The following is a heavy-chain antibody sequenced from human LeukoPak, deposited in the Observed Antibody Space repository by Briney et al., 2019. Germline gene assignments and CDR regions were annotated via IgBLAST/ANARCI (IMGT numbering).Heavy chain of an antibody. V-gene: IGHV4-34*01. CDR2: INHSGSI. Sequence: SETLSLTCAVYGGSFSGYYWSWIRQPPGKGLEWIGEINHSGSINYNPSLKSRVTISVDTSKNQFSLKLSSVTAEDTAVYYCASMGMGVYGDYFDYWGQGTLVTVSS. D-gene: IGHD4-17*01. J-gene: IGHJ4*02. CDR1: GGSFSGYY. CDR3: ASMGMGVYGDYFDY.